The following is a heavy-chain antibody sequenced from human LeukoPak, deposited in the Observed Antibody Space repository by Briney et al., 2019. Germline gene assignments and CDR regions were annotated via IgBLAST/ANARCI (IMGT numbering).Heavy chain of an antibody. CDR3: ARGRAHSGSRPPYYYYYYMDV. D-gene: IGHD1-26*01. Sequence: PSETLSLTCTVSGYSISSGYYWSWIRQPAGKGLEWIGRIYTSGSTNYNPSLKSRVTMSVDTSKNQFSLKLSSVTAADTAVYYCARGRAHSGSRPPYYYYYYMDVWGKGTTVTVSS. CDR1: GYSISSGYY. J-gene: IGHJ6*03. CDR2: IYTSGST. V-gene: IGHV4-4*07.